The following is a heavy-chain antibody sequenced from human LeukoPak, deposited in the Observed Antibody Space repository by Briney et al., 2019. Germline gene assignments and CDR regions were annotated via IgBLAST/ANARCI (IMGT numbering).Heavy chain of an antibody. CDR2: ISGSGGST. V-gene: IGHV3-23*01. CDR1: GFTFSSYA. D-gene: IGHD6-13*01. Sequence: GGSLRLSCAASGFTFSSYAMSWVRQAPGKGLEWVSPISGSGGSTYYADSVKGRFAISRDNSKNTLYLQMNSLRAEDTAVYYCAHQPGIAATKGDYYYYGMDVWGQGTTVTVSS. CDR3: AHQPGIAATKGDYYYYGMDV. J-gene: IGHJ6*02.